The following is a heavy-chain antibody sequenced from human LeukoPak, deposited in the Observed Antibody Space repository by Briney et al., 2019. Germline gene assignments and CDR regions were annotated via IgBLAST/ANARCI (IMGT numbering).Heavy chain of an antibody. CDR2: IYSGGST. CDR3: AVQGGTAAGTFDY. V-gene: IGHV3-53*05. J-gene: IGHJ4*02. D-gene: IGHD6-13*01. Sequence: GGSLRLSCAASGFAVSSNYMSWVRQAPGKGLEWVSVIYSGGSTYYADSVKGRFTISRDNSKNSLYLQMNSLRTEDTALYYCAVQGGTAAGTFDYWGQGTLVTVSS. CDR1: GFAVSSNY.